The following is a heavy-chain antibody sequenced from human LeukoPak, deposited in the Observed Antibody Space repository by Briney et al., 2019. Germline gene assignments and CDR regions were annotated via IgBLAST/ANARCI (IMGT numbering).Heavy chain of an antibody. Sequence: SVKVSCKASGGTFSSYAISWVRQAPGHGLEWMGGIIPIFGTANYAQKFQGRVTITADESTSTAYMELSSLRSEDTAVYYCAIYYYDSSGYYGLDYWGQGTLVTVSS. CDR1: GGTFSSYA. CDR3: AIYYYDSSGYYGLDY. D-gene: IGHD3-22*01. CDR2: IIPIFGTA. J-gene: IGHJ4*02. V-gene: IGHV1-69*13.